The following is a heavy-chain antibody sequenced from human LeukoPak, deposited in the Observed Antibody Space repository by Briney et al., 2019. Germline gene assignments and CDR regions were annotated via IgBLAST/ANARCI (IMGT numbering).Heavy chain of an antibody. CDR3: VRGGRGLMVRGVITQPDRGDY. J-gene: IGHJ4*02. Sequence: PGGSLRLSCAASGFTFSSYAMSWVRQAPGKGLEWVSAISGSGGSTYYADSVKGRFTISRDNSKNTLYLQMNSLRAEDTAVYYCVRGGRGLMVRGVITQPDRGDYWGQGTLVTVSS. V-gene: IGHV3-23*01. D-gene: IGHD3-10*01. CDR1: GFTFSSYA. CDR2: ISGSGGST.